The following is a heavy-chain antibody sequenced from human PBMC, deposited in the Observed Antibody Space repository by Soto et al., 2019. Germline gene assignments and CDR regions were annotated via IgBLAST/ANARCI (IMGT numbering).Heavy chain of an antibody. CDR3: ARAPLRSGWFSPPYNWFDP. CDR2: IIPILGIA. CDR1: GGTFSSYT. V-gene: IGHV1-69*02. D-gene: IGHD6-19*01. J-gene: IGHJ5*02. Sequence: QVQLVQSGAEVKKPGSSVKVSCKASGGTFSSYTISWVRQAPGQGLEWMGRIIPILGIANYAQKFQGRVTITADKATSTAYTGLSSLSSEDTAVYYCARAPLRSGWFSPPYNWFDPWGQGTLVTVSS.